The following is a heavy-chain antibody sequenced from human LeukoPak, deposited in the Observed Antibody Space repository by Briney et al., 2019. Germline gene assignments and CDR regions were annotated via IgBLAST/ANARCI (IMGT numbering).Heavy chain of an antibody. V-gene: IGHV4-39*07. CDR2: INHSGST. D-gene: IGHD2-2*01. CDR3: AREIVVVPAGGNWFDP. J-gene: IGHJ5*02. CDR1: GGSISSSSYY. Sequence: SETLSLTCTVSGGSISSSSYYWSWIRQPPGKGLEWIGEINHSGSTNYNPSLKSRVTISVDTSKNQFSLKLSSVTAADTAVYYCAREIVVVPAGGNWFDPWGQGTLVTVSS.